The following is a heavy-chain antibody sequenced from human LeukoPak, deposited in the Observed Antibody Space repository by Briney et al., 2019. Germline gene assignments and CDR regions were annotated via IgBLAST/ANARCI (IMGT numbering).Heavy chain of an antibody. V-gene: IGHV3-48*01. CDR3: VRDRPYDY. J-gene: IGHJ4*02. CDR1: GFTFSRDS. Sequence: PGGSLRLSCAASGFTFSRDSMNWVRQAPGRGLEWVSYISSSFSSTIYYADSVTGRFTISRDNAKNSLYLQMNSLRAEDTAVYYCVRDRPYDYWGQGTLVTVSS. CDR2: ISSSFSSTI.